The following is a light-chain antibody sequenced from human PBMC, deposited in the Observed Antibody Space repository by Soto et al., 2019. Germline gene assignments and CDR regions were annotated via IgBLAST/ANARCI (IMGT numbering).Light chain of an antibody. J-gene: IGKJ3*01. CDR1: QSISSY. V-gene: IGKV3-11*01. CDR3: QHRSNWL. Sequence: LTQSATTLSLSPWARATLSCRASQSISSYLARYQKKPGQPPSLLIYDASNRATGIPARFSGSGSGTDFTITISSLEPEDLAVDYCQHRSNWLFGHGTKVDIK. CDR2: DAS.